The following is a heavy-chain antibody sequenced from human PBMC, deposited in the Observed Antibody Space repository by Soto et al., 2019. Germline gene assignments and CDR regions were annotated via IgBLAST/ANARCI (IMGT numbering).Heavy chain of an antibody. V-gene: IGHV1-3*01. J-gene: IGHJ5*02. CDR3: ARDRGLSSGWIENWFDP. CDR2: INAGNGNT. D-gene: IGHD6-19*01. Sequence: ASVKVSCKASGYTFTSYAMHWVRQAPGQRLEWMGWINAGNGNTKYSQKFQGRVTITRDTSASTAYMELSSLRSEDTAVYYCARDRGLSSGWIENWFDPWGQGTLVTVSS. CDR1: GYTFTSYA.